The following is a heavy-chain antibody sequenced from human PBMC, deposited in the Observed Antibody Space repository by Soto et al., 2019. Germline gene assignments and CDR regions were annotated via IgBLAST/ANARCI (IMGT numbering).Heavy chain of an antibody. V-gene: IGHV3-48*03. Sequence: PGGSLILSCAASGFTFSSYEMNWVRPAPGKGLEWVSYISSTGSAIYYADSVKGRFTISRDNARNSLFLQMNSLRAEDTAVYYCARDYGGRSTGMDVWGQGTTVTVSS. CDR1: GFTFSSYE. D-gene: IGHD3-10*01. CDR2: ISSTGSAI. CDR3: ARDYGGRSTGMDV. J-gene: IGHJ6*02.